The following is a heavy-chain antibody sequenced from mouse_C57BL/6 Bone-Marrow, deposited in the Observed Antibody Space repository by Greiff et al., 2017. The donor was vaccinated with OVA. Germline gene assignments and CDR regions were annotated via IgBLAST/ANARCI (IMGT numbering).Heavy chain of an antibody. Sequence: QVQLQQSGPGLVQPSQSLSITCTVSGFSLTSYGVHWVRQSPGKGLEWLGVIWSGGSTDYNAAFMSRLSITKDNSKSQVFFKMNSLQADDTAIYYCAKKRDYGSSFAMDYWGQGTSVTVSS. CDR1: GFSLTSYG. D-gene: IGHD1-1*01. CDR3: AKKRDYGSSFAMDY. CDR2: IWSGGST. J-gene: IGHJ4*01. V-gene: IGHV2-5*01.